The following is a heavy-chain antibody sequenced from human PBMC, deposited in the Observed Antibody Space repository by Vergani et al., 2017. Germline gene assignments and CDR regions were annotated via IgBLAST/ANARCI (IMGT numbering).Heavy chain of an antibody. CDR1: GYSFTSYW. J-gene: IGHJ2*01. CDR2: IYPGDSDT. D-gene: IGHD7-27*01. V-gene: IGHV5-51*03. Sequence: EVQLVQSGAEVKKPGESLKLSCKGSGYSFTSYWIGWLRQMPGKGLEWMGIIYPGDSDTRYSPSFQGQVTISADKSISTAYLQWSSLKASDTAMYYCARGTGEKHPYYYWYFDLWGRGTLVTVSS. CDR3: ARGTGEKHPYYYWYFDL.